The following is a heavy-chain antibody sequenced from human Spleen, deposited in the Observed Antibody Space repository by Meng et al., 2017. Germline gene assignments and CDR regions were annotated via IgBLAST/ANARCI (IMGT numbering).Heavy chain of an antibody. J-gene: IGHJ6*01. CDR2: ISTHNDNT. CDR1: GYTFTSFG. D-gene: IGHD3-22*01. V-gene: IGHV1-18*01. Sequence: ASVKVSCKASGYTFTSFGISWVRQAPGQELEWMGWISTHNDNTNYAQKLQGRVTVTTDTSTSTTYMELRSLRSDDTAVYFCGRGSNYYDSGGLYYGMDVWGQGKTV. CDR3: GRGSNYYDSGGLYYGMDV.